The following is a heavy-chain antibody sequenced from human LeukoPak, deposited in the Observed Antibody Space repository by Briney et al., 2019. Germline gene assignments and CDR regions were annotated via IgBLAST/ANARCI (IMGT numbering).Heavy chain of an antibody. CDR3: ARDNNWNYGGGFDY. CDR1: GFTFSSYW. D-gene: IGHD1-7*01. Sequence: GGSLRLSCAASGFTFSSYWMSWVRQAPGKGLEWVANIKQDGSEKYYVASVKGRFTISRDNAKNSLYLQMNSLRAEDTAVYYCARDNNWNYGGGFDYWGQGTLVTVSS. J-gene: IGHJ4*02. CDR2: IKQDGSEK. V-gene: IGHV3-7*01.